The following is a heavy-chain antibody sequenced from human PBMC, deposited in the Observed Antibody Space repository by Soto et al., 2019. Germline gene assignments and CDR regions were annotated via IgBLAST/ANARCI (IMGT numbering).Heavy chain of an antibody. Sequence: SETLSLTCAVYGGSFSGYYWSWIRQPPGKGLEWIGEINHSGSTNYNPSLKGRVTISVDTSKNQFSLKLSSVTAADTAVYYCARGIVVVVAATFDYWGQGTLVTVSS. J-gene: IGHJ4*02. D-gene: IGHD2-15*01. CDR2: INHSGST. CDR3: ARGIVVVVAATFDY. CDR1: GGSFSGYY. V-gene: IGHV4-34*01.